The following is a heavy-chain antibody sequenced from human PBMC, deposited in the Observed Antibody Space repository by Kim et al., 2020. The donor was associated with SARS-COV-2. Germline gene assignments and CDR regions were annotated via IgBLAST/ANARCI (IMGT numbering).Heavy chain of an antibody. J-gene: IGHJ4*02. D-gene: IGHD2-8*02. CDR3: ARGPVGWASLYCSGGVCYSGGFDY. CDR1: GGSLGGYY. V-gene: IGHV4-34*01. CDR2: INHSGST. Sequence: SETLSLTCAVYGGSLGGYYWSWIRQPPGKGLEWIGEINHSGSTNYNPSLKSRVTISVDTSKNQFSLKLSSVTAADTAVYYCARGPVGWASLYCSGGVCYSGGFDYWGQGSLVTVSS.